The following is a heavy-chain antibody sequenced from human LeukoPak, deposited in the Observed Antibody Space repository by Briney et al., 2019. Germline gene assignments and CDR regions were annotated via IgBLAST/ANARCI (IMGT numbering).Heavy chain of an antibody. J-gene: IGHJ4*02. Sequence: SVKVSCKASGGTFNNYGINWVRQAPGQGLEWMGRIIPMFGTANYAQKFQGRATITTDESTSTAHMELSSLRSEDTAVYYCARGFYYDSSGHYYAGDHWGQGTLVTVSS. CDR1: GGTFNNYG. CDR2: IIPMFGTA. V-gene: IGHV1-69*05. CDR3: ARGFYYDSSGHYYAGDH. D-gene: IGHD3-22*01.